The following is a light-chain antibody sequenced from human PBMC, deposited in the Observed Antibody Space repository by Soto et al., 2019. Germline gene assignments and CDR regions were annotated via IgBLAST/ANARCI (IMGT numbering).Light chain of an antibody. V-gene: IGKV1-6*01. CDR2: AAS. CDR1: QGIRND. Sequence: ALQMTQSPSSLSASVGDRVTITCRASQGIRNDLGWYQQKPGKAPKLLIYAASSLQSGVPSRFSGSGSGTDFTLSISSLQPEDFATYYCLQDYNYPYTFGQGTKLEIK. CDR3: LQDYNYPYT. J-gene: IGKJ2*01.